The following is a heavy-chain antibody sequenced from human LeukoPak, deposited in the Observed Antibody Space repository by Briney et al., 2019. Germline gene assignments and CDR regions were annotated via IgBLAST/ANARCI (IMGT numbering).Heavy chain of an antibody. Sequence: QPGGSLRLSCAASGYTVSDKPMTWVRQAAGKGLEGVSVIFRDGSTYYSESVKGRFYISRDNSKNTLSLQMNSLGAEDTAVYYCAARPDSSRGPYDYWGQGTLVTVSS. CDR3: AARPDSSRGPYDY. CDR1: GYTVSDKP. D-gene: IGHD6-13*01. CDR2: IFRDGST. V-gene: IGHV3-66*01. J-gene: IGHJ4*02.